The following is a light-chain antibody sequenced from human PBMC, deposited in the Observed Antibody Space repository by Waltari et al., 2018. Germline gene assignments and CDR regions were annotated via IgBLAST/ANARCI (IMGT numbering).Light chain of an antibody. Sequence: QSALTQPPSASGSAGQSVTISCTGTSSDIGGYNFVSWYQQHPGKVPKLIISEVNKRPSGVPDRFSGSKSGNTASLTVSGLQAEDEADYYCSSYAGTKNPYVFGTG. CDR2: EVN. J-gene: IGLJ1*01. CDR1: SSDIGGYNF. V-gene: IGLV2-8*01. CDR3: SSYAGTKNPYV.